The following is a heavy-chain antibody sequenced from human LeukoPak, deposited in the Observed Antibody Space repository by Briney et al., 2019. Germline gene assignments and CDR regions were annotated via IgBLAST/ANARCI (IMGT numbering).Heavy chain of an antibody. Sequence: GGSLRLSCAASGFTFSSYSMNWVRQTPGKGLEWVSYISSSSSTIYYADSVKGRFTISRDNAKNSLYLQMNSLRAEDTAVYYCARERSYLPHLMLDVWGKGTTVTVSS. CDR1: GFTFSSYS. V-gene: IGHV3-48*01. CDR3: ARERSYLPHLMLDV. J-gene: IGHJ6*04. D-gene: IGHD1-26*01. CDR2: ISSSSSTI.